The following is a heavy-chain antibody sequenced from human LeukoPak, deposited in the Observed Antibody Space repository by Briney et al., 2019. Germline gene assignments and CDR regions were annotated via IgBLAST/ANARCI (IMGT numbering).Heavy chain of an antibody. CDR3: ARVSGWFGELNEYYFDY. Sequence: PGGSLRLSCAASGFTVSSNYMSWVRQAPGKGLEWVANIKQDGSEKYYVDSVKGRFTISRDNAKNSLYLQMNSLRAEDTAVYYCARVSGWFGELNEYYFDYWGQGTLVTVSS. D-gene: IGHD3-10*01. CDR2: IKQDGSEK. CDR1: GFTVSSNY. J-gene: IGHJ4*02. V-gene: IGHV3-7*01.